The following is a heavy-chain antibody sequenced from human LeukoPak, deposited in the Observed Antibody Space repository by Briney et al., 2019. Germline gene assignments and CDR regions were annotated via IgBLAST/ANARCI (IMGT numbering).Heavy chain of an antibody. CDR1: GGTFSSYA. Sequence: SVKVSCKASGGTFSSYAISWVRQAPGQRLEWMGGIIPIFGTANYAQKFQGRVTITADEPTGTAYMDLSSLRSEDTAVYYCARGGVQLERFDYWGQGTLVTVSS. CDR2: IIPIFGTA. V-gene: IGHV1-69*13. D-gene: IGHD1-1*01. CDR3: ARGGVQLERFDY. J-gene: IGHJ4*02.